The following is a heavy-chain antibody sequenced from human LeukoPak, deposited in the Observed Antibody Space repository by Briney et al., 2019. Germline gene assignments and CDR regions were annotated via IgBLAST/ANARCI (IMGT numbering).Heavy chain of an antibody. CDR3: ARRSKRITIFGVVPPGGWFDP. CDR1: GGSFSGYY. V-gene: IGHV4-34*01. Sequence: SETLSLTCAVYGGSFSGYYWSWIRQPLGKGLEWIGEINHSGSTNYNPSLKSRVTISVDTSKNQFSLKLSSATAADTAVYYCARRSKRITIFGVVPPGGWFDPWGQGTLVTVSS. J-gene: IGHJ5*02. CDR2: INHSGST. D-gene: IGHD3-3*01.